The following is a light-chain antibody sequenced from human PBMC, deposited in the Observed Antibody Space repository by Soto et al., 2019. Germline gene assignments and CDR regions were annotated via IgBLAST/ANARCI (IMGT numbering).Light chain of an antibody. CDR3: QTWGTGIQGV. CDR2: LNSDGSH. CDR1: RRHSSYA. J-gene: IGLJ3*02. V-gene: IGLV4-69*01. Sequence: QSVLTQSPSASASLGASVKLTCTLSRRHSSYAIAWHQQQPEKGPRYLMKLNSDGSHSKGDGIPDRFSGASSGAERYRTISSLQSEDEADYYCQTWGTGIQGVFGGGTKVTVL.